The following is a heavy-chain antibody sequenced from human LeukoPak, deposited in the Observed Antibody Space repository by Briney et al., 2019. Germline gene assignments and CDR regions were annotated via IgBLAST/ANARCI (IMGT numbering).Heavy chain of an antibody. V-gene: IGHV3-21*01. J-gene: IGHJ6*03. D-gene: IGHD6-13*01. CDR1: GFTFSSYS. Sequence: GGSLRLSCAASGFTFSSYSMNWVRQAPGKGLEWVSSISSSSSYIFYADSVKGRFTISRDNAKKSLYLQINSLRAEDTAMYYCAREGDSNYYMDVWGKGTTVTVSS. CDR3: AREGDSNYYMDV. CDR2: ISSSSSYI.